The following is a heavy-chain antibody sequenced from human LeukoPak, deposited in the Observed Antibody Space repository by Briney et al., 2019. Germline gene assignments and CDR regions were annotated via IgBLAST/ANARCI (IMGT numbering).Heavy chain of an antibody. CDR3: AREHPYSSSWDAFDI. D-gene: IGHD6-13*01. J-gene: IGHJ3*02. Sequence: ASVEVSXKASGYTFTSYYMHWVRQAPGQGLEWMGIINPSGGSTSYAQKFQGRVTMTRDTSTSTVYMELSSLRSEDTAVYYCAREHPYSSSWDAFDIWGQGTMVTVSS. CDR1: GYTFTSYY. V-gene: IGHV1-46*01. CDR2: INPSGGST.